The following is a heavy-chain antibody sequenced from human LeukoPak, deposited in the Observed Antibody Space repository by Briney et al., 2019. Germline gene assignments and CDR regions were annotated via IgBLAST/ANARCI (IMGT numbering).Heavy chain of an antibody. CDR2: ILHNSGTI. Sequence: GGSLRLSCAASGFTFSSFSMNWVRQAPGKGLEWLSYILHNSGTIYYANSVKGRFTISRDNAKNSLYLQMNSLRAEDTAVYYCAGHDYGDRPSYYYYYYMDVWGKGTTVTVSS. D-gene: IGHD4-17*01. CDR1: GFTFSSFS. V-gene: IGHV3-48*04. CDR3: AGHDYGDRPSYYYYYYMDV. J-gene: IGHJ6*03.